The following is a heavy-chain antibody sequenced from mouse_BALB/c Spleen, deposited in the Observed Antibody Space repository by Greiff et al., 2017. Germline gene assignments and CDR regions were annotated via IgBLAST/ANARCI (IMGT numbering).Heavy chain of an antibody. Sequence: EVQLQQSGPELVKPGASVKISCKASGYTFTDYNMHWVKQSHGKSLEWIGYIYPYNGGTGYNQKFKSKATLTVDNSSSTAYMELRSLTSEDSAVYYCARWTSYYYGSSPFAYWGQGTLVTVSA. V-gene: IGHV1S29*02. CDR1: GYTFTDYN. CDR2: IYPYNGGT. D-gene: IGHD1-1*01. J-gene: IGHJ3*01. CDR3: ARWTSYYYGSSPFAY.